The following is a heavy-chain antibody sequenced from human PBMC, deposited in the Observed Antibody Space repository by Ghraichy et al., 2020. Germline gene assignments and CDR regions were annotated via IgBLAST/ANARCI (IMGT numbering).Heavy chain of an antibody. CDR1: GFTVSSNY. J-gene: IGHJ3*02. CDR3: ARDFIYGGNSDAFDI. CDR2: IYSGGST. Sequence: GGSLRLSCAASGFTVSSNYMSWVRQAPGKGLEWVSVIYSGGSTYYADSVKGRFTISRDNSKNTLYLQMNSLRAEDTAVYYCARDFIYGGNSDAFDIWGQGTMVTVSS. V-gene: IGHV3-53*01. D-gene: IGHD4-23*01.